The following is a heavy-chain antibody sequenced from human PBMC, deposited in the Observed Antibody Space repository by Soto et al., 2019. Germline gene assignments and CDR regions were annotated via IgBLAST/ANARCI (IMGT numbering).Heavy chain of an antibody. CDR2: ISYDGSNK. Sequence: GGSLRLSCAASGFTFSSYGMHWVRQAPGKGLEWVAVISYDGSNKYYADSVKGRFTISRDNSKNTLYLQMNSLRAEDTAVYYCAKFGGSGGSSYYYGMDVWGQRTTVTVSS. CDR1: GFTFSSYG. D-gene: IGHD2-15*01. CDR3: AKFGGSGGSSYYYGMDV. J-gene: IGHJ6*02. V-gene: IGHV3-30*18.